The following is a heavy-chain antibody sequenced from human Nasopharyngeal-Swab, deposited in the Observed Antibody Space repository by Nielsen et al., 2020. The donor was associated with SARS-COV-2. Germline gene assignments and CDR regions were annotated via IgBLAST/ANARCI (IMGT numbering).Heavy chain of an antibody. CDR2: ISSSSSYI. Sequence: GGSLRLSCAASGFTFSSYSMNWVRQAPGKGLEWVSSISSSSSYIYYADSVKGRFTISRDNAKNSLYLQVNSLRAEDTAVYYCASCSTSCSNDAFDIWGQGTMVTVSS. V-gene: IGHV3-21*01. CDR3: ASCSTSCSNDAFDI. D-gene: IGHD2-2*01. CDR1: GFTFSSYS. J-gene: IGHJ3*02.